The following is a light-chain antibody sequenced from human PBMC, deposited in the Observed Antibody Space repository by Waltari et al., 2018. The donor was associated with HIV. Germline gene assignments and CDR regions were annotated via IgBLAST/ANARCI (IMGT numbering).Light chain of an antibody. J-gene: IGKJ4*01. CDR3: QQYYATLLT. Sequence: DIVMTQSPDSLAVSLGERAPLNCKSSQSAFYNGYNYLAWYQQRPGQPPKLLIYGASIRESGVPDRFSGTGSGTNFTLTINNLQPEDVAVYYCQQYYATLLTFGGGTKVEIK. V-gene: IGKV4-1*01. CDR1: QSAFYNGYNY. CDR2: GAS.